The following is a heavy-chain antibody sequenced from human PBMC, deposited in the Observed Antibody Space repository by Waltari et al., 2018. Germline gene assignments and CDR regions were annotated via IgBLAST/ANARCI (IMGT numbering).Heavy chain of an antibody. CDR2: IIPIIGTA. Sequence: QAQLVQSGAEVKKPGSSVKVSCKSGGGTFSMHAITWVRQAPGQGLEWMGGIIPIIGTANYAHVYEDRVSITTYESMTTVYMELNSLKSEDTAVYYCAREGRSDSSLSDAFDIWGQGTVVSVSS. D-gene: IGHD6-6*01. J-gene: IGHJ3*02. CDR3: AREGRSDSSLSDAFDI. V-gene: IGHV1-69*01. CDR1: GGTFSMHA.